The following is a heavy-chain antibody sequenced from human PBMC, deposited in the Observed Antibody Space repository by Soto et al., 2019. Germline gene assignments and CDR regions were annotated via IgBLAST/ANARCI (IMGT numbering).Heavy chain of an antibody. V-gene: IGHV3-30-3*01. CDR2: ISSDGNNK. D-gene: IGHD2-21*02. CDR3: ARERRGGNSGYYLDY. J-gene: IGHJ4*02. Sequence: QVQLVESGGGVVQPGRSLRLSCAASGFTFSNYAMHWVRQAPGKGLEWVTVISSDGNNKYYADSVKGRFTISRDNCKNTRYLQVISLRAEDTAVYYCARERRGGNSGYYLDYWGQGTLVTVSS. CDR1: GFTFSNYA.